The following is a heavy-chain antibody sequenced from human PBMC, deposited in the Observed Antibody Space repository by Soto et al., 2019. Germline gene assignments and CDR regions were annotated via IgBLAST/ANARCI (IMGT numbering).Heavy chain of an antibody. J-gene: IGHJ6*03. CDR1: GYTFTSYG. V-gene: IGHV1-18*01. Sequence: ASVKLSCKASGYTFTSYGISWVRQAPGQGLEWMGWISAYNGNTNYAQKLQGRVTMTTDTSTSTAYMELRSLRSDDTAVYYCAVTTHYYYYYMDVWGKGTTVTVSS. CDR3: AVTTHYYYYYMDV. D-gene: IGHD4-17*01. CDR2: ISAYNGNT.